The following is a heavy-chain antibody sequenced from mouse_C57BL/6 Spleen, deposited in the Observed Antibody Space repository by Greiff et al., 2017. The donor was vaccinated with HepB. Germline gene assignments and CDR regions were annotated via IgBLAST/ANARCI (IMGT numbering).Heavy chain of an antibody. V-gene: IGHV1-72*01. CDR2: IDPNSGGT. D-gene: IGHD2-1*01. CDR1: GYTFTSYW. Sequence: QVHVKQPGAELVKPGASVKLSCKASGYTFTSYWMHWVKQRPGRGLEWIGRIDPNSGGTKYNEKFKSKATLTVDKPSSTAYMQLSSLTSEDSAVYYCARSLDLPHYAMDYWGQGTSVTVSS. CDR3: ARSLDLPHYAMDY. J-gene: IGHJ4*01.